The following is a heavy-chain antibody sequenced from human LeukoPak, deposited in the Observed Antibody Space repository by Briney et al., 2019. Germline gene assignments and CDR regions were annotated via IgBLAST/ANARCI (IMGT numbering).Heavy chain of an antibody. CDR1: GYTFTSYY. J-gene: IGHJ4*02. CDR3: ARATPPAVVVAARYYFDY. Sequence: GASVKVSCKASGYTFTSYYMHWVRQAPGQGLEWMGIINPSGGSTSYAQKFQGRVTMTRDTSTSTVYMELSSPRSEDTAVYYCARATPPAVVVAARYYFDYWGQGTLVTVSS. CDR2: INPSGGST. V-gene: IGHV1-46*01. D-gene: IGHD2-15*01.